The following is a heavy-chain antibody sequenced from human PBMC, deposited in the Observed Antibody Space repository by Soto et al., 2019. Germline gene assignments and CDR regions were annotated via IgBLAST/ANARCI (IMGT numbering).Heavy chain of an antibody. CDR1: GFTFSTYE. CDR3: ARGAAKGYYYGMDV. Sequence: GGSLRLSCAASGFTFSTYEMNWVRQAPGKGLEWVSYISASVRTIYYADSAKGRFTISRDNAKNSLYLQMNSLRAEDTAVYYCARGAAKGYYYGMDVWGQGTTVTVAS. V-gene: IGHV3-48*03. CDR2: ISASVRTI. J-gene: IGHJ6*02. D-gene: IGHD6-25*01.